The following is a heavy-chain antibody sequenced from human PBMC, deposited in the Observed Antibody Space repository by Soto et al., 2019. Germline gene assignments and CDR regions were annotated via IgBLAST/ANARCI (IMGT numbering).Heavy chain of an antibody. D-gene: IGHD1-26*01. V-gene: IGHV1-58*01. CDR2: IVVGSGNT. CDR3: AVLWYSDPRGDY. Sequence: QMQLVQSGPEVKKPGTSVKVSCKASGFTFTSSAVQWVRQARGQRLEWIGWIVVGSGNTNYAQKFQERVTITRDMSTSTAYMELSSLRSEDTAVYYCAVLWYSDPRGDYWGQGTLVTVSS. CDR1: GFTFTSSA. J-gene: IGHJ4*02.